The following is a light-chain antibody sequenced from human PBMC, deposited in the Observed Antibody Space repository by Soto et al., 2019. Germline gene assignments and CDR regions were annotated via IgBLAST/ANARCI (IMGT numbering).Light chain of an antibody. Sequence: QSALTQPPSASGSPGQSVTISCTGTSSDVGRYNYVSWYQQYPGKAPKLIIYGDSQRPSGVPDRFSASKSGNTASLTVSGLQAEDEADYFCSSYAGSNNGIFGTGTKLTVL. CDR1: SSDVGRYNY. CDR3: SSYAGSNNGI. V-gene: IGLV2-8*01. J-gene: IGLJ1*01. CDR2: GDS.